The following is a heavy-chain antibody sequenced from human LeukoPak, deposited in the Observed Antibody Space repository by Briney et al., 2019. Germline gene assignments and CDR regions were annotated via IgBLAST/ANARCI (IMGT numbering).Heavy chain of an antibody. J-gene: IGHJ5*02. Sequence: GGSLRLSCAASGFTFSSYSMNWVRQAPGRGLEWVSAISGSGGSTYYADSVKGRFTISRDNSKNTLYLQMNSLRAEDTAVYYCARNNWFDPWGQGTLVTVSS. V-gene: IGHV3-23*01. CDR3: ARNNWFDP. CDR2: ISGSGGST. CDR1: GFTFSSYS.